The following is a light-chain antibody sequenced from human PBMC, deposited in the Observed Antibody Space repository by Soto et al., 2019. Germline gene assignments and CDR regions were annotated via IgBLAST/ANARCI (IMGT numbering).Light chain of an antibody. V-gene: IGKV3-20*01. Sequence: EIVLTQSPGTLSLSPGERATLPCRASQSVSSSSLAWYQQKPGQAPRLLIYAASNRASGIPGRFSGSGSGTDFTLTISRLEPEDFAVYYCQQYVGSPPMYTFGQGTKLEIK. CDR3: QQYVGSPPMYT. CDR2: AAS. J-gene: IGKJ2*01. CDR1: QSVSSSS.